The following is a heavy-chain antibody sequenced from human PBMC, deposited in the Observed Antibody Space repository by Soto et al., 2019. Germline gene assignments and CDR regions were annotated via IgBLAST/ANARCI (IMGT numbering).Heavy chain of an antibody. D-gene: IGHD6-19*01. CDR2: VSDDGVTK. J-gene: IGHJ4*02. CDR1: GFTFGSFA. CDR3: YSSGW. Sequence: QVQLVESGGGVFQPGRSLRLSCAASGFTFGSFAMHWVRQAPGKGLEWVALVSDDGVTKYYADAVTGRFTISRDNSKNTLYMEMNSLRTEDTAVYYGYSSGWWGQGTLVTVSS. V-gene: IGHV3-30*04.